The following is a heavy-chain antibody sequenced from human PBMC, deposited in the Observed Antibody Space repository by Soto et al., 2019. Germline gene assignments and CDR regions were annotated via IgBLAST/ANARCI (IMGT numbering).Heavy chain of an antibody. CDR3: AKDPWNNWGGLFDP. Sequence: GGSLRLSCVTSGFTFDDYAITWLRQAPGKGLEWVCSISSSGTDTRCAGSVKGRFTISRDNSQSTVYLQMNSLRDEDTAVYYCAKDPWNNWGGLFDPWGQGTLVTVSS. V-gene: IGHV3-23*01. D-gene: IGHD1-1*01. J-gene: IGHJ5*02. CDR1: GFTFDDYA. CDR2: ISSSGTDT.